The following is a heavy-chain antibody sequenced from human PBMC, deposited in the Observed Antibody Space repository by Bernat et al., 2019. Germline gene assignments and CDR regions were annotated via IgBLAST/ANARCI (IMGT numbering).Heavy chain of an antibody. CDR3: AKGLGGNGDFYYYMDV. CDR1: GFTFGNYA. J-gene: IGHJ6*03. CDR2: IGGRGGST. V-gene: IGHV3-23*01. D-gene: IGHD3-10*01. Sequence: EEQLLESGGGLVQPGGSLRLSCAASGFTFGNYAMTWVRQAPGKGLEGVSGIGGRGGSTYYTDSGNGRYTIARDNSKNTLYLQLNRLRAEDTAVYYCAKGLGGNGDFYYYMDVWGKGTTVTVSS.